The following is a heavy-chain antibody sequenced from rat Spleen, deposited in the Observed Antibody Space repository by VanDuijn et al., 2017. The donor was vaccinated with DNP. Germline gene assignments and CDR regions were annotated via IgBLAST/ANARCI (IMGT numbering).Heavy chain of an antibody. CDR1: GFSLTDYS. J-gene: IGHJ2*01. CDR2: ISSGGST. V-gene: IGHV2-19*01. D-gene: IGHD1-11*01. Sequence: QVQLKESGPGMVQPSQTLSLTCTVSGFSLTDYSVHWVRQPPGKVMEWIAAISSGGSTYYNSALKSRLSISRDTSKGQVFVKMNSLQTEDTAIYYCTRAYGYWGQGVMVTVFS. CDR3: TRAYGY.